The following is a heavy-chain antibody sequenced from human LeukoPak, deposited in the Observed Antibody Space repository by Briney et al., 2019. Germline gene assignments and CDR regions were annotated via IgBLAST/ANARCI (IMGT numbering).Heavy chain of an antibody. CDR2: INHSGST. J-gene: IGHJ4*02. Sequence: KSSETLSLTCAVYGGSFSGYYWSWIRQPPGKGLEWIGEINHSGSTNYNPSLKSRVTISVDTSKNQFSLKLSSVTAADTAVYYCARGVFGYWGQGTLATVSS. V-gene: IGHV4-34*01. CDR1: GGSFSGYY. CDR3: ARGVFGY.